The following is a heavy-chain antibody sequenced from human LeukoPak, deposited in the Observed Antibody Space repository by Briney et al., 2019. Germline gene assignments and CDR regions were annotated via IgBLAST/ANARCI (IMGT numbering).Heavy chain of an antibody. CDR3: ARGMFPPGY. J-gene: IGHJ4*02. CDR2: IYYSGST. D-gene: IGHD3-10*02. Sequence: SETLSLTCTVSGGSISSSSYYWGWIRQPPGKGLEWIGYIYYSGSTNYNPSLKSRVTISVDTSKNQFSLKLSSVTAADTAVYYCARGMFPPGYWGQGTLVTVSS. CDR1: GGSISSSSYY. V-gene: IGHV4-61*05.